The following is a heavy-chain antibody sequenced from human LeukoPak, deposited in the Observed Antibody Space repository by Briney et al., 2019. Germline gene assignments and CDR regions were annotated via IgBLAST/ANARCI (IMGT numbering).Heavy chain of an antibody. CDR2: VNPNSGNT. CDR1: GYTFTSYD. D-gene: IGHD6-13*01. CDR3: ARGFWYSSSWTDY. V-gene: IGHV1-8*01. Sequence: ASVKVSCKASGYTFTSYDINWVRQATGQGLEWMGWVNPNSGNTGYAQKFQGRVTMTRNTSISTAYMELSSLRSEDAAVYYCARGFWYSSSWTDYWGQGTLVTVSS. J-gene: IGHJ4*02.